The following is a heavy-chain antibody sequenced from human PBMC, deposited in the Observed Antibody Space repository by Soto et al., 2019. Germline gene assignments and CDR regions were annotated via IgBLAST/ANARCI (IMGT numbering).Heavy chain of an antibody. V-gene: IGHV3-48*01. Sequence: EVQLVESGGGLVQPGGSLRLSCAASGFTFSSYSMNWVRQAPGKGLEWVSYISGSSSTIYYADSVKGRFTISRDNAKNSLYLQMNSLRVEDTAVYYCARERGGSYSDYWGQGTLVTVSS. CDR1: GFTFSSYS. J-gene: IGHJ4*02. CDR3: ARERGGSYSDY. D-gene: IGHD1-26*01. CDR2: ISGSSSTI.